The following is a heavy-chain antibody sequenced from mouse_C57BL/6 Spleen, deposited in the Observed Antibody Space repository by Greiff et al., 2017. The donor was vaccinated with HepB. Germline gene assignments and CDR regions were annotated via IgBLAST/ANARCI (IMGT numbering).Heavy chain of an antibody. CDR3: ASYYGSSYGAMDD. Sequence: EVQLVESGGGLVKPGGSLKLSCAASGFTFSSYAMSWVRQTPEKRLEWVATISDGGSYTYYPDNVKGRFTISRDNAKNNLYLQMSHLKSEDTAMYYCASYYGSSYGAMDDWGQGTSVTVSS. V-gene: IGHV5-4*01. J-gene: IGHJ4*01. D-gene: IGHD1-1*01. CDR1: GFTFSSYA. CDR2: ISDGGSYT.